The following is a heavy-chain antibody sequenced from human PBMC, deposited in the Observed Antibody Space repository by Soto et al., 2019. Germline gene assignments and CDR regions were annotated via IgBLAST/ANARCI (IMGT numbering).Heavy chain of an antibody. CDR2: ISGSGGST. V-gene: IGHV3-23*01. D-gene: IGHD3-9*01. Sequence: GGSLRLSCAASGFTFSSYAMSWVHQAPGKGLEWVSAISGSGGSTYYADSVKGRFTISRDNSKNTLYLQMNSLRAEDTAVYYCAKDTDILTGYGVPAYYWGQGTLVTVSS. J-gene: IGHJ4*02. CDR3: AKDTDILTGYGVPAYY. CDR1: GFTFSSYA.